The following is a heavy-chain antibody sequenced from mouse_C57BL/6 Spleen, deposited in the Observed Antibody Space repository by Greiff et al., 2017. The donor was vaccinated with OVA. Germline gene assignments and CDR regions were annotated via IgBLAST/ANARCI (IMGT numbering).Heavy chain of an antibody. Sequence: QVQLKQSGTELVKPGASVKLSCKASGYTFTSYWMHWVKQRPGQGLEWIGNINPSNGGTNYNEKFKSKATLTVDKSSSTAYMQLSSLTSEDSAVYYCARDGSSPYYAMDYWGQGTSVTVSS. CDR3: ARDGSSPYYAMDY. V-gene: IGHV1-53*01. CDR2: INPSNGGT. J-gene: IGHJ4*01. CDR1: GYTFTSYW. D-gene: IGHD1-1*01.